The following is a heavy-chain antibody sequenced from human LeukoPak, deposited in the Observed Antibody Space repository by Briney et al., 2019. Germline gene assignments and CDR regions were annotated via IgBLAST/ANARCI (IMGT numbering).Heavy chain of an antibody. V-gene: IGHV3-48*01. D-gene: IGHD2-15*01. CDR1: GFTFSSYS. Sequence: PGGSLRLSCAASGFTFSSYSMSWVRQAPGKGREWVSYISSSSSIIYYADSVKGRFTISRDDAKNSVSLQMNSLRAEDTAVYYCIKDMGSCSGGSCYRWFDSWGQGTLVTVSS. CDR2: ISSSSSII. CDR3: IKDMGSCSGGSCYRWFDS. J-gene: IGHJ5*01.